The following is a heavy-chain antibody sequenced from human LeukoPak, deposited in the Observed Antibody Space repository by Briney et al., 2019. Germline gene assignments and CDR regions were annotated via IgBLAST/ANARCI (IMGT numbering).Heavy chain of an antibody. CDR1: GFTFSSYS. J-gene: IGHJ6*02. CDR3: ARDSRVVAAMDYYYGMDV. CDR2: ISSSSSYI. Sequence: GGSLRLSCAASGFTFSSYSMNWVRQAPGKGPEWVSSISSSSSYIYYADSVKGRFTISRDNAKNSLYLQMNSLRAEDTAVYYCARDSRVVAAMDYYYGMDVWGQGTTVTVSS. D-gene: IGHD2-15*01. V-gene: IGHV3-21*01.